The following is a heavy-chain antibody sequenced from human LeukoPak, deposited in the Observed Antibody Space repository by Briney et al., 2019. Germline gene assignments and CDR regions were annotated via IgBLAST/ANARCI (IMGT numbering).Heavy chain of an antibody. J-gene: IGHJ3*02. V-gene: IGHV3-43*02. CDR3: AKDLGCSSTSCYRYAFDI. CDR1: GFTFDDYA. CDR2: ISGDTETT. D-gene: IGHD2-2*01. Sequence: PGGSLRLSCAASGFTFDDYAMHWVRQAPGKGLEWVSLISGDTETTIYVDSVKGRFTISRDNSKNTLYLQMNSLRAEDTAVYYCAKDLGCSSTSCYRYAFDIWGQGTMVTVSS.